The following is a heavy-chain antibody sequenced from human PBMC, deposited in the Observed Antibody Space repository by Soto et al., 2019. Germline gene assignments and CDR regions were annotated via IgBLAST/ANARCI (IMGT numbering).Heavy chain of an antibody. CDR3: AKGSIEYSSSVDN. J-gene: IGHJ4*02. CDR1: EFSFNSYA. Sequence: EVQLLESGGGLVQPGGSLRLSCAASEFSFNSYAMVWVRQAPGKGLEWVSVISARGGSSYFADSVKGRFTISRDNPKNVLSLEMNRLSAEDTAIYFCAKGSIEYSSSVDNWCQGTLV. V-gene: IGHV3-23*01. CDR2: ISARGGSS. D-gene: IGHD5-12*01.